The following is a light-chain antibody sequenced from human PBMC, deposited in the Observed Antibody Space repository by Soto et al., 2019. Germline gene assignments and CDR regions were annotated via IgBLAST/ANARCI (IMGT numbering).Light chain of an antibody. J-gene: IGKJ1*01. Sequence: EIELTQSPGTLSLSPGERVTLSCRASQSVSSSYLAWYQQKPGQAPRLLIYGASSRATGIPDRFSGSGSGTDFTLTISRLEPEDFAVYYCQQYRSSPVTFGQGTKVEVK. CDR2: GAS. CDR3: QQYRSSPVT. CDR1: QSVSSSY. V-gene: IGKV3-20*01.